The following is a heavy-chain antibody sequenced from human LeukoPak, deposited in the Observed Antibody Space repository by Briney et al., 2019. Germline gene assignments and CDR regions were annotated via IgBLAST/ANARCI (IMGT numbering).Heavy chain of an antibody. Sequence: SETLSLTCTVSGGSISSYYWSWIRQPPGKGLEWIGYICYSGSTNYNPSLKSRVTISVDTSKNQFSLKLSSVTAADTAVYYCARSNTVGADISFDSWGHGTLVTVSS. CDR2: ICYSGST. J-gene: IGHJ4*03. CDR1: GGSISSYY. V-gene: IGHV4-59*01. D-gene: IGHD1-26*01. CDR3: ARSNTVGADISFDS.